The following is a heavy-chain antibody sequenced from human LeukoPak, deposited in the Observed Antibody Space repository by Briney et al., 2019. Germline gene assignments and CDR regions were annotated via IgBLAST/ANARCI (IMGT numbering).Heavy chain of an antibody. D-gene: IGHD3-3*01. CDR1: GFTFSSYG. CDR3: ARDRLNVLRFLEWLLGYYYGMDV. CDR2: IWYDGSNK. J-gene: IGHJ6*02. Sequence: GGPLRLSCAASGFTFSSYGMHWVRQAPGKGLEWVAVIWYDGSNKYYADSVKGRFTISRDNSKNTLYLQMNSLRAEDTAVYYCARDRLNVLRFLEWLLGYYYGMDVWGQGTTVTVSS. V-gene: IGHV3-33*01.